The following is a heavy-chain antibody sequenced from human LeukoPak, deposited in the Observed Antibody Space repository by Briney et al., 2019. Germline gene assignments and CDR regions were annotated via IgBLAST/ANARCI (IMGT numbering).Heavy chain of an antibody. V-gene: IGHV4-34*01. Sequence: SETLSLTCAVYGGSFSGYYWSWIRQPPGKGLEWIGSIYHSGSTYYNPSLKSRVTISVDTSKNQFSLKLSFVSAADTAVYYCARRFNWGSYYFDYWGQGTLVTVSS. CDR3: ARRFNWGSYYFDY. J-gene: IGHJ4*02. CDR2: IYHSGST. CDR1: GGSFSGYY. D-gene: IGHD7-27*01.